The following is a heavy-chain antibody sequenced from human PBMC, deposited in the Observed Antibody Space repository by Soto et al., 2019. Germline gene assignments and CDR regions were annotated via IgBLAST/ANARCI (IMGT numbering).Heavy chain of an antibody. CDR2: ISGNSGAT. CDR1: GFTFSSFA. V-gene: IGHV3-23*01. CDR3: AKLLITFAGVIPATMDH. Sequence: PGGSLRLSCAASGFTFSSFAMAWVRQVPGKGLEWVSTISGNSGATYSSDYLKGRFTISRDNSRNTVYLQVDSLRAEDTAIYYCAKLLITFAGVIPATMDHWGQGALVTVSS. D-gene: IGHD3-16*02. J-gene: IGHJ4*02.